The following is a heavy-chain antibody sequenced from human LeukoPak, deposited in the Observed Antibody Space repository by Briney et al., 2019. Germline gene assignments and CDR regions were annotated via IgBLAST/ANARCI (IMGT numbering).Heavy chain of an antibody. CDR1: GFTFSSYG. Sequence: GGSLRLSCAASGFTFSSYGMHWVRQAPGKGLEWVAVILSDGSKEFYTDSVKGRFTISRDNSKNTLYLQMNSLRAEDTAVYYCAMSSGWHQGDDAFDIWGQGTMVTVSS. V-gene: IGHV3-33*01. J-gene: IGHJ3*02. D-gene: IGHD6-19*01. CDR3: AMSSGWHQGDDAFDI. CDR2: ILSDGSKE.